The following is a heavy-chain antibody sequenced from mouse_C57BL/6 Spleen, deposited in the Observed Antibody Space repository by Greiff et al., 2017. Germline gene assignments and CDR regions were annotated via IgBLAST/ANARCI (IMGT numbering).Heavy chain of an antibody. D-gene: IGHD1-1*01. J-gene: IGHJ2*01. CDR1: GYTFTDYE. CDR2: IDPETGGT. V-gene: IGHV1-15*01. Sequence: VQLQQSGAELVRPGASVTLSCKASGYTFTDYEMHWVKQTPVHGLEWIGAIDPETGGTAYNQKFKGKAILTADKSSSTAYMELRSLTSEDSAVYYCTRNPLGSHCWGQGTTLSVSS. CDR3: TRNPLGSHC.